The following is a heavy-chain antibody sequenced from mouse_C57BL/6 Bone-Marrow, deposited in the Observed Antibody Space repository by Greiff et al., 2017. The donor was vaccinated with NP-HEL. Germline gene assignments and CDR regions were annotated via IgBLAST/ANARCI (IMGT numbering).Heavy chain of an antibody. D-gene: IGHD2-3*01. CDR1: GFNIKDDY. CDR2: IDPENGDT. Sequence: VQLQQSGAELVRPGASVKLSCTASGFNIKDDYMHWVKQRPEQGLEWIGWIDPENGDTEYASKFQGKATITADTSSNTAYLQLSSLTSEDTAVYYCTTYPGYYNYGGQGTTLTVSS. J-gene: IGHJ2*01. CDR3: TTYPGYYNY. V-gene: IGHV14-4*01.